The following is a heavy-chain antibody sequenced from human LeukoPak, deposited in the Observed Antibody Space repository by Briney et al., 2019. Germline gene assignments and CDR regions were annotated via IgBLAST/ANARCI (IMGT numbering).Heavy chain of an antibody. D-gene: IGHD1-26*01. Sequence: GASVKVSCKASGYTFTGYYMHWVRQAPGQGLEWMGWINPNSGGTNYAQKFQGRVTMTRDTSISTAYMELSRLRSDDTAVYYCARAPELLRSSRYYYMDVWAKGPRSPSP. CDR1: GYTFTGYY. V-gene: IGHV1-2*02. CDR2: INPNSGGT. J-gene: IGHJ6*03. CDR3: ARAPELLRSSRYYYMDV.